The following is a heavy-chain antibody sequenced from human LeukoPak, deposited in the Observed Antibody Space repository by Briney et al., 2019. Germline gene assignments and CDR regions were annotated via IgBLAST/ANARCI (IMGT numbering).Heavy chain of an antibody. D-gene: IGHD3-10*01. V-gene: IGHV3-23*01. Sequence: GGSLRLSCAASGFTFSNYAMSWVRQAPGKGLEWVSAIVPSGGNTFYAGSVKGRFTISRDNSKNTLYLQMNSLRAEDTAVYYCAKSLRITMVRGVIKGAPDAFDIWGQGTMVTVSS. CDR2: IVPSGGNT. CDR3: AKSLRITMVRGVIKGAPDAFDI. CDR1: GFTFSNYA. J-gene: IGHJ3*02.